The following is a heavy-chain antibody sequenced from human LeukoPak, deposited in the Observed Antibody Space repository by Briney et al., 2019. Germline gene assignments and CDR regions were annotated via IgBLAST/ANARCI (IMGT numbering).Heavy chain of an antibody. J-gene: IGHJ4*02. V-gene: IGHV1-69*05. D-gene: IGHD5-24*01. CDR1: VGTFSSYA. Sequence: SVKVSCKASVGTFSSYAISWVRRAPGQGLEWMGGIIPIFGTANYAQKFQGRVTITTDESTSTAYLQPSSLRSEDTAVYYCARDGRWLQSYYFDYWGQGNLVTVSS. CDR3: ARDGRWLQSYYFDY. CDR2: IIPIFGTA.